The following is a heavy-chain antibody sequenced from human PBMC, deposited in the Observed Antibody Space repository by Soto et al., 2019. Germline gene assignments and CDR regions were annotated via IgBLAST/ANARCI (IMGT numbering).Heavy chain of an antibody. CDR3: ARGNWNYYYGFDV. J-gene: IGHJ6*02. D-gene: IGHD1-20*01. CDR1: EFTFDKYY. Sequence: GGSLRLSCAASEFTFDKYYMTWVRQSPGKGPEWVANIKPDGSEQYYVDSVKGRFTISRDNANNSLYLQMNSLRAEDTAVYFCARGNWNYYYGFDVWGQGTTVTVSS. CDR2: IKPDGSEQ. V-gene: IGHV3-7*01.